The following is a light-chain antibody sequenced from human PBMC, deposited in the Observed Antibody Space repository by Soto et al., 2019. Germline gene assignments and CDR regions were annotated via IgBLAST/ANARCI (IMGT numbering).Light chain of an antibody. V-gene: IGLV1-51*01. Sequence: QSVLTQPHSVSAAPGQRGTISCSGSSSNIGNNYVSWYQQFPGTAPKLLIYDNDKRPSVIPDRLSGSKSGASATLGITGLQTGDEADYYCASCDTSLRVWVFGGGTKLPVL. J-gene: IGLJ3*02. CDR2: DND. CDR3: ASCDTSLRVWV. CDR1: SSNIGNNY.